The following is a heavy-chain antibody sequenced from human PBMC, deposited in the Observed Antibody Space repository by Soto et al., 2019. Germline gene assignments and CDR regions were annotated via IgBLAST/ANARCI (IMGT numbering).Heavy chain of an antibody. Sequence: QVQLVQSGAEVKKPGASVKVSCKASGYTFTSYYMHWVRQAHGQGLEWMGIINPSGGSTSYAQKCQGSATMTRYTSTSAVYMELSSLRSEDTAVYYCARPAPDGCNCLDYWGQGTLVTVSS. CDR2: INPSGGST. D-gene: IGHD6-19*01. CDR3: ARPAPDGCNCLDY. V-gene: IGHV1-46*01. CDR1: GYTFTSYY. J-gene: IGHJ4*02.